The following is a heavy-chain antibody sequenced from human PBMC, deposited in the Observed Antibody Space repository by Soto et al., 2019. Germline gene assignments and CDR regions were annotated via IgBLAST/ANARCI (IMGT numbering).Heavy chain of an antibody. V-gene: IGHV5-51*01. CDR2: IYPGDSDT. J-gene: IGHJ3*02. D-gene: IGHD3-16*02. CDR1: GYSFTSYW. CDR3: ARTLSLMFGGVIPRPSDAFDI. Sequence: PGESLKISCKGSGYSFTSYWIGWVRQMPGKGLEWMGIIYPGDSDTRYSPSFQGQVTISADKSISTAYLQWSSLKASDTAMYYCARTLSLMFGGVIPRPSDAFDIWGQGTMVTVSS.